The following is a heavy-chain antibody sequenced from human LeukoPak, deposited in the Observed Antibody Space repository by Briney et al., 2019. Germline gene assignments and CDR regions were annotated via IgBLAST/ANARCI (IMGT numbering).Heavy chain of an antibody. CDR2: INHSGST. V-gene: IGHV4-34*01. J-gene: IGHJ4*02. D-gene: IGHD6-19*01. Sequence: SETLSLTCAVYGGSFSGYYWSWIRQPPGKGLEWIGEINHSGSTNYNPSLKSRVTISVDTSKNQFSLKLSSVTAADTAVYYCASETVSGWYNYWGQGTLVTVSS. CDR3: ASETVSGWYNY. CDR1: GGSFSGYY.